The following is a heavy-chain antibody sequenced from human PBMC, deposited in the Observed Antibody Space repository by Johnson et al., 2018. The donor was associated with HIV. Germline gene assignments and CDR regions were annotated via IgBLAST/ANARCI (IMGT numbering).Heavy chain of an antibody. V-gene: IGHV3-53*01. D-gene: IGHD1-26*01. J-gene: IGHJ3*02. CDR3: ARDPSPIVGATYAFDI. CDR1: GFTVSSNY. CDR2: IYSGGST. Sequence: VQLVESGGGLIQPGGSLRLSCAASGFTVSSNYMSWVRQAPGKGLEWVSVIYSGGSTYYADSVKGRLTISRANSKNTLYLQMNSLRAEDTAVYYCARDPSPIVGATYAFDIWGQGTMVTVSS.